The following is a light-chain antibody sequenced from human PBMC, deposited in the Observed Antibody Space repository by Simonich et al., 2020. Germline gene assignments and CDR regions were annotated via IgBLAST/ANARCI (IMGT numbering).Light chain of an antibody. J-gene: IGKJ1*01. CDR1: QGIRHD. CDR3: LQDYNYPWT. V-gene: IGKV1-6*01. Sequence: AIQMTQSPSSLSASVGDRVTLTCRASQGIRHDLGWYQQKPGKAPKLLIYAASSLQSGVPSRFSGSGSGTDFTLTISSLQPEDFATYYCLQDYNYPWTFGQGTKVEIK. CDR2: AAS.